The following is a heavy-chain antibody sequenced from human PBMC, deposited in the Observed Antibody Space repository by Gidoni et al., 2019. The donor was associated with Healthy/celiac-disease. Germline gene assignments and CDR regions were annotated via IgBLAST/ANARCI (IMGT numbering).Heavy chain of an antibody. V-gene: IGHV3-53*04. J-gene: IGHJ3*02. D-gene: IGHD3-10*01. Sequence: EVQLVESGGGLVQPVGSLRLSCAASGFTVSSHYISWVRQAPGKGLEWVSVIYSGGSTYYADSVKGRFTISRHNSKNTLYLQMNSLRAEDTAVYYCARVTYYGSEKDFDDAFDIWGQGTMVTVSS. CDR3: ARVTYYGSEKDFDDAFDI. CDR2: IYSGGST. CDR1: GFTVSSHY.